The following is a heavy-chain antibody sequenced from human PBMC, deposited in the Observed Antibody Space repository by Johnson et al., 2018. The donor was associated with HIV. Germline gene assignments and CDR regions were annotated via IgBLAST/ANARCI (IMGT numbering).Heavy chain of an antibody. Sequence: VQLVESGGGVVRPGGSLRLSCEASGFTLDDYDMSWVRQVPGKGLEWVSGFYRNGGSTVYANSVKGRFTISRDNSKNTLYLQMGSLRAEDMAVYYCASRYSGYDTDDAFDIWGQGTMVTVSS. D-gene: IGHD5-12*01. CDR2: FYRNGGST. J-gene: IGHJ3*02. V-gene: IGHV3-20*04. CDR1: GFTLDDYD. CDR3: ASRYSGYDTDDAFDI.